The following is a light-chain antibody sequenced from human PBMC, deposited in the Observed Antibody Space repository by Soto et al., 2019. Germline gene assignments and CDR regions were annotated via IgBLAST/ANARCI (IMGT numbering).Light chain of an antibody. Sequence: DIQMTQSPSSLSASVGARVTITCRASQDIRNFLAWFQQKPGKAPKSLIYGASILQSGVPSKFSGSGFLTEFTLTINSLQPEDFGTYYFQQYHSYPATFGGGTKVVIQ. CDR1: QDIRNF. J-gene: IGKJ4*01. CDR3: QQYHSYPAT. CDR2: GAS. V-gene: IGKV1-16*02.